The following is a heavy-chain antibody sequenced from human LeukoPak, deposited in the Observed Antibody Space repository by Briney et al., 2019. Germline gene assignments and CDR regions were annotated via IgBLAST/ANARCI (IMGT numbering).Heavy chain of an antibody. CDR2: ISSDGGST. V-gene: IGHV3-74*01. J-gene: IGHJ2*01. Sequence: PGGSLRLSCAASGFTFSNYRMHWVRQAPGKGLVWVSLISSDGGSTSYADSVKGRFTISRDNSKNTLYLQMSSLRAEDTAVYYCAKDASNYFWYFDLWGRGTLVTVSS. D-gene: IGHD1-1*01. CDR3: AKDASNYFWYFDL. CDR1: GFTFSNYR.